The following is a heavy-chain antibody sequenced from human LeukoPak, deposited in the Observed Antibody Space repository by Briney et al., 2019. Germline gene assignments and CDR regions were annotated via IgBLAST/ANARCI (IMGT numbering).Heavy chain of an antibody. CDR2: ISSSSSYI. CDR3: AREIHYDSSGQRSLHAFDI. D-gene: IGHD3-22*01. CDR1: GFTFSSYS. V-gene: IGHV3-21*04. Sequence: GGSLRLSCAASGFTFSSYSMNWVRQAPGKGLEWVSSISSSSSYIYYADSVKGRFTISRDNAKNSLYLQMNSLRAEDTALYYCAREIHYDSSGQRSLHAFDIWGQGTMVTVSS. J-gene: IGHJ3*02.